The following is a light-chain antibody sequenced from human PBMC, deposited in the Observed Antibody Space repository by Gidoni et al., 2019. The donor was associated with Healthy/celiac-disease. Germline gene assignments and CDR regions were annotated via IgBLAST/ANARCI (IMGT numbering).Light chain of an antibody. CDR1: QSISSY. J-gene: IGKJ1*01. Sequence: DIQMTQSPSSLSASVGDRVTITCRASQSISSYLNWYQQKPGKAPKLLIYAASSLQSGVPSRFSGSGSGTDFTLTIRSLQPEDFATYYCPQSYSTPPWPFGQGTQVEIK. CDR2: AAS. CDR3: PQSYSTPPWP. V-gene: IGKV1-39*01.